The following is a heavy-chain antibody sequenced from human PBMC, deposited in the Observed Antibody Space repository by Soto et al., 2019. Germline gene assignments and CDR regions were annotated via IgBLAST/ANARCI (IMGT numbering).Heavy chain of an antibody. D-gene: IGHD3-3*01. CDR1: GFTFSSYA. J-gene: IGHJ6*02. CDR2: ISYDGSNK. Sequence: GGSLRLSCAASGFTFSSYAMHWVRQAPGKGLEWVAVISYDGSNKYYADSVKGRFTISRDNSKNTLYLQMNGLRAEDTAVYYCARGLGLRFLEWLGMDVWGQGTTVTVSS. CDR3: ARGLGLRFLEWLGMDV. V-gene: IGHV3-30-3*01.